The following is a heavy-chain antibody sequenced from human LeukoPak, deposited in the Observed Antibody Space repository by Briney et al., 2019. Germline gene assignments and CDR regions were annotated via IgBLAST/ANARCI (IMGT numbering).Heavy chain of an antibody. J-gene: IGHJ4*02. CDR3: ATYRQVLLPFES. D-gene: IGHD2-8*02. Sequence: GGSLRLSCAASGFTFASYALSWVRQAPGKGLEWVSAFSGSGGSTYYSDSVRGRFTISRDNFKSTLFLQMNSLRAEDTAVYYCATYRQVLLPFESWGQGTLVTVSS. CDR2: FSGSGGST. V-gene: IGHV3-23*01. CDR1: GFTFASYA.